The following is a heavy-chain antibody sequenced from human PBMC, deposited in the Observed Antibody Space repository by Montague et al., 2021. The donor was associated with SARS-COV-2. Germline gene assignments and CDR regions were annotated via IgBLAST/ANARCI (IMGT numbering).Heavy chain of an antibody. Sequence: SETLFLTCTVSGGSISSSSNYWGWIRQPPGKGLEWIGSIYYSGSTYYNSSLKSRVTISVDTSKTQFSLKLNSVTAADTAVYYCARLVWFGELSSENWFDPWGQGTLVTVSS. CDR1: GGSISSSSNY. V-gene: IGHV4-39*01. CDR3: ARLVWFGELSSENWFDP. D-gene: IGHD3-10*01. J-gene: IGHJ5*02. CDR2: IYYSGST.